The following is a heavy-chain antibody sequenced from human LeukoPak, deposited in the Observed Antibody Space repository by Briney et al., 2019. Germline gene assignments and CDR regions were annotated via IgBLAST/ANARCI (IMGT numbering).Heavy chain of an antibody. CDR2: ISYDGSNK. Sequence: GGSLRLSCAASGFTFSSYAMHWVRQAPGKGLEWVAVISYDGSNKYYADSVKGRFTISRDNARTSLYLQMNSLRAEDTAVYYCARDKAQDSVYYGMDVWGQGTTVTVSS. CDR3: ARDKAQDSVYYGMDV. V-gene: IGHV3-30-3*01. CDR1: GFTFSSYA. J-gene: IGHJ6*02. D-gene: IGHD6-6*01.